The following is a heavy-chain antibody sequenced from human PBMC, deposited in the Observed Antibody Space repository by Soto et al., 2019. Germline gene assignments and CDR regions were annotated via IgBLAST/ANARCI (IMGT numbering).Heavy chain of an antibody. CDR3: ATRGIAEALKRDY. CDR2: INHSGST. D-gene: IGHD6-19*01. CDR1: GGSFSGYY. J-gene: IGHJ4*02. V-gene: IGHV4-34*01. Sequence: SETLSLTCAVYGGSFSGYYWSWIRQPPGKGLEWIGEINHSGSTNYNPSLKSRVTISVDTSKNQFSLKLSSVTAADTAVYYCATRGIAEALKRDYWGQGTLVTVSS.